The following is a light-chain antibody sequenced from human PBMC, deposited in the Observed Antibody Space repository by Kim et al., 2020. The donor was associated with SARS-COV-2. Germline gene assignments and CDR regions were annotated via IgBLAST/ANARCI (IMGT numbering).Light chain of an antibody. J-gene: IGLJ3*02. CDR3: QSFDSSLTGFWV. V-gene: IGLV1-40*01. Sequence: QSVLTQPPSVSGAPGQRVTISCTGTSSNIGAGYHVHWYQHLPGTVPKLLIYANSNRPSGVPDRFSGFKSGTSASLAITRLQAEDETDYYCQSFDSSLTGFWVFGGGTQLTVL. CDR1: SSNIGAGYH. CDR2: ANS.